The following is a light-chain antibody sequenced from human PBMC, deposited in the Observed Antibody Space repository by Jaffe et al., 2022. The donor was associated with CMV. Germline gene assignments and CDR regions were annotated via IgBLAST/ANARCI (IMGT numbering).Light chain of an antibody. V-gene: IGKV3-11*01. Sequence: EIVLTQSPATLSLSPGERATLSCRASQSVSSYLAWYQQKPGQAPRLLIYDGSNRATGIPARFSGSGSGTDFTLTISSLEPEDFAVYYCQQRHIRPPLTFGGGTKVEIK. CDR2: DGS. CDR3: QQRHIRPPLT. J-gene: IGKJ4*01. CDR1: QSVSSY.